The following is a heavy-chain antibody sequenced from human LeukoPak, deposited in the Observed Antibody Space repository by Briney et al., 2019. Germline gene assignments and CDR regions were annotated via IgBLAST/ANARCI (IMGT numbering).Heavy chain of an antibody. CDR3: ARDPTSGWYFDY. Sequence: GSLRLSCAASGITFSTYEMNWVRQTPGRGLEWISYISHTGATIHYAGSVKGRFTISRDNAKNSLYLQMNSLRVEDTAIYYCARDPTSGWYFDYWGQGTLVTVSS. J-gene: IGHJ4*02. CDR2: ISHTGATI. V-gene: IGHV3-48*03. CDR1: GITFSTYE. D-gene: IGHD6-19*01.